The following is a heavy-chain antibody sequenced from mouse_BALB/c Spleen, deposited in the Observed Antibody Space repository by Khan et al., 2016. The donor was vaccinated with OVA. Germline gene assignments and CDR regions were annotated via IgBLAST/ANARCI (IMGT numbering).Heavy chain of an antibody. D-gene: IGHD1-1*01. CDR1: GYSFTDYT. Sequence: EVQLQQSGPELVKPGASMKISCKASGYSFTDYTMSWVKQSHGKNLEWIGLINPYNGFTSYNQKFKGKATLTVDKSSSTAYMDLLSLTSEDSAVYYCARGNYYGSNSWFAYWGQGTLVTVSA. V-gene: IGHV1-18*01. CDR2: INPYNGFT. J-gene: IGHJ3*01. CDR3: ARGNYYGSNSWFAY.